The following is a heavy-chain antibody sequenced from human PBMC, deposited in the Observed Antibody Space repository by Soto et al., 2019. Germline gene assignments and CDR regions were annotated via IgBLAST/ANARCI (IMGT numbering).Heavy chain of an antibody. CDR1: SGSISSSHW. V-gene: IGHV4-4*02. CDR2: IYHSGST. J-gene: IGHJ5*02. CDR3: ARVTKYYDILTGYGSYGNWFDP. D-gene: IGHD3-9*01. Sequence: QVQLQESGPGLVKPSGTLSLTCAVSSGSISSSHWWRWVRQPPGKGLEWIEEIYHSGSTNYNPSLKSRVSISVDKSKTQFSLKLSSVTAADTALYYCARVTKYYDILTGYGSYGNWFDPWGQGTLVTVSS.